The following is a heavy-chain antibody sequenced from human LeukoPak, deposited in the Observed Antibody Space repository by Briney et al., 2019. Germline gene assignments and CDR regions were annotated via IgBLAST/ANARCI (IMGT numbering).Heavy chain of an antibody. CDR1: GGSISSHY. CDR3: ARGSDRDSSGYFHEYFQH. D-gene: IGHD3-22*01. Sequence: SETLSLTCTVSGGSISSHYWSWIRQPPGKGLEWIGYIYYSGSTNYTPSLKSRVTISLDTSKNQFSLQLSSVTAADTAVYYCARGSDRDSSGYFHEYFQHWGQGTLVAVSS. CDR2: IYYSGST. V-gene: IGHV4-59*11. J-gene: IGHJ1*01.